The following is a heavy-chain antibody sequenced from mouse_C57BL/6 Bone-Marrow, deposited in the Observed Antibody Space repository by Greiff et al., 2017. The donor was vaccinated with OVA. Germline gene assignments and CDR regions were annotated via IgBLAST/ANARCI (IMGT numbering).Heavy chain of an antibody. J-gene: IGHJ1*03. D-gene: IGHD2-4*01. CDR2: IYPYNGVS. Sequence: EVMLVESGPELVKPGASVKISCKASGYSFTGYYMHWVKQSHGNILDWIGYIYPYNGVSSYNQKFKGKATLTVDKSSSTAYMELRSLTSEDSAVYYCALYYDYDEYFDVWGTGTTVTVSS. CDR3: ALYYDYDEYFDV. V-gene: IGHV1-31*01. CDR1: GYSFTGYY.